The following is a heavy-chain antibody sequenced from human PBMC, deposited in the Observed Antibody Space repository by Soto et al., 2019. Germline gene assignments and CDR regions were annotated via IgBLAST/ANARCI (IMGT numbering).Heavy chain of an antibody. J-gene: IGHJ6*02. V-gene: IGHV3-73*01. CDR3: TRNETYGYYYYGMDV. CDR1: GFTFSGSA. Sequence: GESLKISCAASGFTFSGSAMHWVRQASGKGLEWVGRIRSKANSYATAYAASVKGRFTISRDDSKNTAYLQMNSLKTEDTAVCYCTRNETYGYYYYGMDVWGQGTTVTVSS. D-gene: IGHD4-17*01. CDR2: IRSKANSYAT.